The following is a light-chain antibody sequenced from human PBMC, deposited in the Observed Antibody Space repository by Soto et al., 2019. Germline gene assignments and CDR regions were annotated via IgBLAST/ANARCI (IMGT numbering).Light chain of an antibody. CDR3: SSYASGSTLFV. CDR1: SSDVGGYNY. J-gene: IGLJ1*01. V-gene: IGLV2-14*01. Sequence: QSVLTQPASVSGSPGQSITISCTGTSSDVGGYNYVSWYQQHPGKAPKLLIYEVTDRPSGISNRFSGSKSGNTAFLTISGLQAEDEADYYCSSYASGSTLFVFGTGTKVTVL. CDR2: EVT.